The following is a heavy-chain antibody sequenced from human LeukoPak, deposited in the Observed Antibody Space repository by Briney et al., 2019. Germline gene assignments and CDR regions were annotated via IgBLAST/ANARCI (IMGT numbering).Heavy chain of an antibody. V-gene: IGHV4-30-4*07. CDR2: IYYSGST. J-gene: IGHJ6*03. CDR3: AREQTAYSSSYYYYYYYMDV. D-gene: IGHD6-6*01. Sequence: KSSETLSLTCTVSGGSISSGGYSWSWIRQPPGKGLEWIGYIYYSGSTYYNPSLKSRVTISVDTSKNQFSLKLSSVTAADTAVYYCAREQTAYSSSYYYYYYYMDVWGKGTTVTVSS. CDR1: GGSISSGGYS.